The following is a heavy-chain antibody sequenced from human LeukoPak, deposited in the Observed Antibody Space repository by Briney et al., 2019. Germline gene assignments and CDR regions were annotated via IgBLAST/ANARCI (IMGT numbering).Heavy chain of an antibody. CDR3: ARLSYYYFDY. D-gene: IGHD3-10*01. V-gene: IGHV4-30-2*01. J-gene: IGHJ4*02. CDR2: IYHSGST. Sequence: SQTLSLTCAVSGGSITGGGYTWSWIRQPPGKGLEWIGNIYHSGSTYYNPSLKNRITISGDRSKNQFSLRLSSVTAADTAVYYCARLSYYYFDYWGQGTLVTVSS. CDR1: GGSITGGGYT.